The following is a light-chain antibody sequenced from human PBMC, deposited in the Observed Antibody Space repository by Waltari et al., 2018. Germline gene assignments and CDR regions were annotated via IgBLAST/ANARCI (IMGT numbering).Light chain of an antibody. CDR1: QSISSY. CDR3: QQSYSTPLT. J-gene: IGKJ4*01. Sequence: DIQMTQSPSSLSASVGDRVTITCRASQSISSYLNWYQQKPGKAPKLLIYAASSLQSGVPSRFCGSGSWTDFTLTISSLQPEDFATYYCQQSYSTPLTFGGGTKVEIK. V-gene: IGKV1-39*01. CDR2: AAS.